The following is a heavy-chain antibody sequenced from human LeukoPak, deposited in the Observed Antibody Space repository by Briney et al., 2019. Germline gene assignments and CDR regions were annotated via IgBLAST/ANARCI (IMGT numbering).Heavy chain of an antibody. V-gene: IGHV1-46*01. CDR1: GYTFTSHY. CDR3: ARGAVIVPAAMTIYYYYYYMDV. D-gene: IGHD2-2*01. J-gene: IGHJ6*03. Sequence: ASVKVSCKASGYTFTSHYMHWVRHAPGQGLEWMGIINPNGGSTNYAQKFQGRVTVTRDMSTSTVYMELSSLRSEDTAVYYCARGAVIVPAAMTIYYYYYYMDVWGKGTTVTVSS. CDR2: INPNGGST.